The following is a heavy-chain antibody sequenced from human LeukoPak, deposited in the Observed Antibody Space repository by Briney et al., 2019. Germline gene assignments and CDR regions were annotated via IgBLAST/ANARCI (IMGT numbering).Heavy chain of an antibody. V-gene: IGHV4-34*01. CDR2: INHSGST. CDR1: GGSFSGYY. Sequence: SETLSLTCAVYGGSFSGYYWSWIRQPPGKGLEWIGEINHSGSTNYNPSLKSRVTISVDTSKNQFSLKLSSVTAADTAVYYCASRYSYGFIDHWGQGTLVTVSS. D-gene: IGHD5-18*01. J-gene: IGHJ4*02. CDR3: ASRYSYGFIDH.